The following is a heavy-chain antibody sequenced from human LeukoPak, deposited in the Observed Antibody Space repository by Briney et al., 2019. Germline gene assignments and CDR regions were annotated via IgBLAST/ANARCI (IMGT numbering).Heavy chain of an antibody. J-gene: IGHJ4*02. CDR2: INHSGST. CDR3: ARALLYCGGDCYAFDY. Sequence: SETLSLTCAVYGGSFSGYYWSWIRQPPGKGLELIGEINHSGSTNYNPSLKSRVTISVDTSKNQFSLKLSSVTAADTAVYYCARALLYCGGDCYAFDYWGQGTLVTVSS. V-gene: IGHV4-34*01. D-gene: IGHD2-21*02. CDR1: GGSFSGYY.